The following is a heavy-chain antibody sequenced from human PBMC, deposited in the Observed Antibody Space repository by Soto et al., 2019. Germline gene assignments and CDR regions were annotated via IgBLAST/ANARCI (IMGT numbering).Heavy chain of an antibody. CDR1: GGSFSGYY. D-gene: IGHD1-7*01. V-gene: IGHV4-34*01. J-gene: IGHJ6*02. CDR2: INHSGST. Sequence: PSETLSLTCAVYGGSFSGYYWSWIRQPPGKGLEWIGEINHSGSTNYNPSLKSRVTISVDTSKNQFSLKLSSVTAADTAVYYCARYWELDRYYYYYGMDVWGQGTTVTVSS. CDR3: ARYWELDRYYYYYGMDV.